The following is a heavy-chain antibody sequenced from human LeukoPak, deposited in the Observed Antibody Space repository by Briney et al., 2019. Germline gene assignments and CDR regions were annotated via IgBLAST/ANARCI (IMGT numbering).Heavy chain of an antibody. CDR3: ARRDSSGYPYYYYYNMDV. CDR2: IYPGDSDT. D-gene: IGHD3-22*01. Sequence: GESLKISCKGSGYSFTSYWIGWVRQMPGKGLEWMGIIYPGDSDTRYSPSFQGQVTISVDKSISTAYLQWSSLKASDTAMYYCARRDSSGYPYYYYYNMDVWGQGTTVTVSS. J-gene: IGHJ6*02. V-gene: IGHV5-51*01. CDR1: GYSFTSYW.